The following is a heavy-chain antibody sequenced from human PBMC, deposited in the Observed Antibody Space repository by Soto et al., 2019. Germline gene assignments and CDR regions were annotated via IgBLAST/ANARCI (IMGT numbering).Heavy chain of an antibody. V-gene: IGHV3-7*01. CDR3: ARGSYYYDSSGYYFDAFDI. D-gene: IGHD3-22*01. Sequence: GGSLRLSCAASGFTFSSYWMSWVRQAPGKGLEWVANIKQDGSERYYVDSVKGRFTISRDNAKNSLYLQMNSLRAEDTAVYYCARGSYYYDSSGYYFDAFDIWGQGTMVTVSS. CDR1: GFTFSSYW. CDR2: IKQDGSER. J-gene: IGHJ3*02.